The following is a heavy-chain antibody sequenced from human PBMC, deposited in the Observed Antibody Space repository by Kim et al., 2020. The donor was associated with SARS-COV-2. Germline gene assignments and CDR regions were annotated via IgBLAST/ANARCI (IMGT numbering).Heavy chain of an antibody. Sequence: GGSLRLSCAASGFTFSSYAMSWVRQAPGKGLEWVSAISGSGGSTYYADSVKGRFTISRDNSKNTLYLQMNSLRAEDTAVYYCAKGGEDMTTVTNALGGVYGMDVWGQGTTVTVSS. J-gene: IGHJ6*02. V-gene: IGHV3-23*01. CDR3: AKGGEDMTTVTNALGGVYGMDV. CDR1: GFTFSSYA. CDR2: ISGSGGST. D-gene: IGHD4-17*01.